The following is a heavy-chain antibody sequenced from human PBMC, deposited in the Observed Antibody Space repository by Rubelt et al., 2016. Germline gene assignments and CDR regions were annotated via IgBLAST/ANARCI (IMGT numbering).Heavy chain of an antibody. Sequence: QVQLVQSGAEVKKPGSSVKVSCKASGGTFSSYAISWVRQAPGQGLEWMGGISAYNGNTNYAQKLRGRVTMTTDTSTSTAYMELRSLRSDDTAVYYCARDTGSATFEYWGQGALVTVSS. D-gene: IGHD3-10*01. CDR3: ARDTGSATFEY. CDR2: ISAYNGNT. CDR1: GGTFSSYA. J-gene: IGHJ4*02. V-gene: IGHV1-18*01.